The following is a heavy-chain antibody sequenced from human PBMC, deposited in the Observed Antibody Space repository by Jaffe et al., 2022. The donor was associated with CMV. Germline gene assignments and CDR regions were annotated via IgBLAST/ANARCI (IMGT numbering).Heavy chain of an antibody. V-gene: IGHV4-59*01. Sequence: QVQLQESGPGLVKPSETLSLTCTVSGGSIGGYYWTWIRQPPGKGLEWIGYVYYTGTTNYNPSLKSRVTISVGTSKNQFSLKVNSATAADTAVYFCARGGLGDFGHDFWGGLPSDYYMDVWGKGTTVTVSS. J-gene: IGHJ6*03. CDR2: VYYTGTT. D-gene: IGHD3-3*01. CDR1: GGSIGGYY. CDR3: ARGGLGDFGHDFWGGLPSDYYMDV.